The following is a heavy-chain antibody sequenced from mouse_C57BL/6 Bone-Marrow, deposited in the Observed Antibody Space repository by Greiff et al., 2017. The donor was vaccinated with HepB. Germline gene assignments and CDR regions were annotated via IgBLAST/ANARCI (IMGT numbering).Heavy chain of an antibody. Sequence: EVKLMESGGGLVQPGGSLKLSCAASGFTFSDYGMAWVRQAPRKGPEWVAFISNLAYSIYYADTVTGRFTISRENAKNTLYLEMSSLRSEDTAMYYCAKGIYYSNYGFAYWGQGTLVTVSA. J-gene: IGHJ3*01. CDR2: ISNLAYSI. V-gene: IGHV5-15*01. CDR3: AKGIYYSNYGFAY. CDR1: GFTFSDYG. D-gene: IGHD2-5*01.